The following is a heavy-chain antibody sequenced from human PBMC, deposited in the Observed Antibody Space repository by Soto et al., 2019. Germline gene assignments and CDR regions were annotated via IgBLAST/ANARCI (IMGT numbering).Heavy chain of an antibody. Sequence: SVKVSCKASGGTFSSYAISWLRQAPGQGLEWMGGIIPIFGTANYAQKFQGRVTITADESTSTAYMELSSLRSEDTAVYYCARVGRGTTVVTLGWFDPWGQGTLVTVSS. CDR3: ARVGRGTTVVTLGWFDP. J-gene: IGHJ5*02. V-gene: IGHV1-69*13. D-gene: IGHD4-17*01. CDR2: IIPIFGTA. CDR1: GGTFSSYA.